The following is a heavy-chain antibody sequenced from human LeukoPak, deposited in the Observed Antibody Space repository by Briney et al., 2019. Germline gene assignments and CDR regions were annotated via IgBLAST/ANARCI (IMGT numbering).Heavy chain of an antibody. CDR1: GASFSDYY. CDR3: ARDEGGIDY. J-gene: IGHJ4*02. CDR2: INHSGST. D-gene: IGHD1-26*01. Sequence: SETLSLTCAVYGASFSDYYWSWIRHPPGKGLEWIGEINHSGSTNYNPSLKSRVTISVDTSKNQFSLKLSSVTAADTAVYYCARDEGGIDYWGQGTLVTVSS. V-gene: IGHV4-34*01.